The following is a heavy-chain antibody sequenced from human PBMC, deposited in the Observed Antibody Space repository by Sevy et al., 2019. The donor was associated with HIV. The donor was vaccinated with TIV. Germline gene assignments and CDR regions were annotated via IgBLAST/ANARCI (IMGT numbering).Heavy chain of an antibody. Sequence: SETLSLTCAVYGGSFSGYYWSWIRQPPGKGLEWGGEINHSGSTNYNPSLKSRVTISVDTSKNQFSLELSSVTAADTAMYYCARGAYYYDSSGFFVDYWGQGTLVTVSS. CDR3: ARGAYYYDSSGFFVDY. CDR1: GGSFSGYY. J-gene: IGHJ4*02. CDR2: INHSGST. D-gene: IGHD3-22*01. V-gene: IGHV4-34*01.